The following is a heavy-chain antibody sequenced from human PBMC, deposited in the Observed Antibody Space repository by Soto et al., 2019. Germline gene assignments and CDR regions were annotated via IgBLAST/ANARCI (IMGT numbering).Heavy chain of an antibody. V-gene: IGHV3-9*01. CDR2: INWNSGSI. CDR1: GFTFNDYA. Sequence: PGGSLRLSCAASGFTFNDYAMHWVRQRPGKGLEWVSLINWNSGSIGYADSVKGRFTISRDNAKSSLFLQMNSLGPEDTALYYCVKDRSSSSISYGMDVWGQGTTVTVSS. D-gene: IGHD6-6*01. CDR3: VKDRSSSSISYGMDV. J-gene: IGHJ6*02.